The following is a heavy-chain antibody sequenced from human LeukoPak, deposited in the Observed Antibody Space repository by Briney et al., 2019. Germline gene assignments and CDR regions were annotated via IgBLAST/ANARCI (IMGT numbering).Heavy chain of an antibody. CDR3: ARRAIIQGTSALDF. CDR1: GYRFTNDW. Sequence: NHGESLKISCKTSGYRFTNDWIGWVRQMPGKGLEWMGIIYPRDSTTRYSPAFEGQVTISVDKSITTAYLQWSSLKASDSAMYYCARRAIIQGTSALDFWGQGTLVTVSS. D-gene: IGHD1-26*01. CDR2: IYPRDSTT. J-gene: IGHJ4*02. V-gene: IGHV5-51*01.